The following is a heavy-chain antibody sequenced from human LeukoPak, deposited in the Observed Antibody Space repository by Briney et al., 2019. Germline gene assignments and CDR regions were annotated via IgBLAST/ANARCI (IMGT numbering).Heavy chain of an antibody. J-gene: IGHJ4*02. V-gene: IGHV3-48*03. CDR1: GFTFSSYE. D-gene: IGHD3-16*01. Sequence: PGGSLRLSCAASGFTFSSYEMNWVRQAPGKGLEWVSYISSDSTIYYADSMKGRFTISRDNAKNSLYLQMKSLRAEDTAVYYCAREGDYGGYFDYWGQGTLVTVSS. CDR2: ISSDSTI. CDR3: AREGDYGGYFDY.